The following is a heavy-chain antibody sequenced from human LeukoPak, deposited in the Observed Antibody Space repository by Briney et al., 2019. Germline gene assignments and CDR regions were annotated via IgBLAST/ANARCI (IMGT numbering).Heavy chain of an antibody. Sequence: SQTLSLTCTVSGGSISSGGNYWSWLRQLPGKGLEWIGYIYYVGNTNYNPTLKSRLSMSVDTSKNQFSLSLTSVTAADTAVYYCARDSRMMMTFGAVGAGYYHYHGMDVWGQGTTVTVSS. CDR1: GGSISSGGNY. J-gene: IGHJ6*02. CDR3: ARDSRMMMTFGAVGAGYYHYHGMDV. CDR2: IYYVGNT. D-gene: IGHD3-16*01. V-gene: IGHV4-31*03.